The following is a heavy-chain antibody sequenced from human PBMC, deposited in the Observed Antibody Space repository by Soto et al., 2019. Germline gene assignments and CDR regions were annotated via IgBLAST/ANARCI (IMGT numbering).Heavy chain of an antibody. J-gene: IGHJ3*02. CDR1: GSSISSYY. CDR2: IYYSGST. CDR3: ARDTAMVQPLYAFDI. Sequence: PSETLSLTCTVSGSSISSYYWSWIRQPPGKGLEWIGYIYYSGSTNYNPSLKSRVTISVDTSKNQFSLKLSSVTAADTAVYYCARDTAMVQPLYAFDIWGQGTMVTVSS. D-gene: IGHD5-18*01. V-gene: IGHV4-59*01.